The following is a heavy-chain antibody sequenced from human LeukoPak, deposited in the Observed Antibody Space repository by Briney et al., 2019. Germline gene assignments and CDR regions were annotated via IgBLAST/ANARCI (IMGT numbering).Heavy chain of an antibody. Sequence: GASVRVSCKASGYTFTSYGIIWVRQAPGQGLEWMGWISTYNGNTNYAQKLQGRVTMTTDTSTSTAYMELRSLRSDDTAVYYCARVRDYGGIGEDYWGQGTLVTVSS. V-gene: IGHV1-18*01. J-gene: IGHJ4*02. CDR3: ARVRDYGGIGEDY. CDR1: GYTFTSYG. D-gene: IGHD3-16*01. CDR2: ISTYNGNT.